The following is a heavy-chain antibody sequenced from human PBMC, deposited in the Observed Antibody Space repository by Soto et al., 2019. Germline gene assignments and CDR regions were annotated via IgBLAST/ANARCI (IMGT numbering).Heavy chain of an antibody. CDR1: GFIFSSYT. CDR2: ISASSTYI. V-gene: IGHV3-21*01. J-gene: IGHJ4*02. CDR3: ASGWLRDPWMY. D-gene: IGHD5-12*01. Sequence: EVQLVESGRGLVKPGGSLRLSCAASGFIFSSYTMNWVRQAPGKGLEWVSSISASSTYIYYAESLKGRFTISRDNAYNSLYLQMNSLRAEDTAVYYCASGWLRDPWMYWGQGTLVTVSS.